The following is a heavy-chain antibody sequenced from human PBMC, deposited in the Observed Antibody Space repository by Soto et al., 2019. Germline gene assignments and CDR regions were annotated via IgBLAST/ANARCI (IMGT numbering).Heavy chain of an antibody. D-gene: IGHD5-12*01. CDR1: GYTFTNYT. CDR3: ARGRLRLIVTSNFEY. CDR2: INAGDGNT. V-gene: IGHV1-3*01. Sequence: ASVKVSCKASGYTFTNYTMHWVRQAPGQRLEWVGWINAGDGNTKYSQKFQGRVTINRDTSASTSYMELSSLRSEDTAVYYCARGRLRLIVTSNFEYWGQGTLVAVSS. J-gene: IGHJ4*02.